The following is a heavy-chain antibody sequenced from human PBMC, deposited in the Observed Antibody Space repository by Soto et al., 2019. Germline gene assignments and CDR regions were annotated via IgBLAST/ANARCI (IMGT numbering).Heavy chain of an antibody. D-gene: IGHD3-16*01. V-gene: IGHV1-46*01. CDR3: ARDHSRDYGPGRF. CDR2: INPSVGTT. CDR1: GYTVTSNW. J-gene: IGHJ4*02. Sequence: ASVKVSCKASGYTVTSNWMHWVRQAPGQGPEWMGIINPSVGTTIYAQKFQGRVTMTRDTSTNTVYMELSSLRSEDTAMYYCARDHSRDYGPGRFWGQGTLVTVSS.